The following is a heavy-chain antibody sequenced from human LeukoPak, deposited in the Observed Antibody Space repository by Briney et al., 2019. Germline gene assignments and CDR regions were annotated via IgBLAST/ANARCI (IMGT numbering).Heavy chain of an antibody. CDR2: IYTSGTI. CDR1: GGSISSYS. V-gene: IGHV4-4*07. J-gene: IGHJ6*02. D-gene: IGHD6-13*01. Sequence: PSETLSLTCTVSGGSISSYSWSWIRQPAGKGLEWIGRIYTSGTINYNPSLKSRVTMSVDTSKNQFSPELSSVTAADTAVYYCATARIAAVGRNPSYYYYGMDVWAQGTTVTVSS. CDR3: ATARIAAVGRNPSYYYYGMDV.